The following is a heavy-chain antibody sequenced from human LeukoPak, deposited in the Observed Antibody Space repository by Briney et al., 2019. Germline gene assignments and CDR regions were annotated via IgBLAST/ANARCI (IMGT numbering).Heavy chain of an antibody. Sequence: PSETPSLTCTVSGASISTFYWSWIRQPPGKGLEWIGYLFFGGSTNYNPSLKSRVTISSDTSKNQLSLKLTSVTAADTAVYYCARAGGGWSFDYLGQGTLVTVSS. CDR3: ARAGGGWSFDY. CDR2: LFFGGST. D-gene: IGHD6-19*01. J-gene: IGHJ4*02. CDR1: GASISTFY. V-gene: IGHV4-59*01.